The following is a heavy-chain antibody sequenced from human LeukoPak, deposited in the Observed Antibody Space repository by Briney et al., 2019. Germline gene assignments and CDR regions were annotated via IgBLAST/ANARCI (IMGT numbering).Heavy chain of an antibody. CDR1: GFAFSDYW. Sequence: QPGGSLRLSCAASGFAFSDYWMTGVRQAPGKGLEWVAHINQDGSKEHYMDSVKARFTISRDNAKNSLSLQMNSLRAEDTAVYYCVRDGGVSGYDLLDYWGQGTLVTVSS. CDR3: VRDGGVSGYDLLDY. D-gene: IGHD5-12*01. J-gene: IGHJ4*02. V-gene: IGHV3-7*01. CDR2: INQDGSKE.